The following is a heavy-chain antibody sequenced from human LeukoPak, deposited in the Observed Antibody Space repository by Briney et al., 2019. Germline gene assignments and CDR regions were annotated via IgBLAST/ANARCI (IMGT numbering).Heavy chain of an antibody. V-gene: IGHV3-48*03. Sequence: GGSLRLSCAASGFTFSTSEMTWVRQAPGKGLEWIAYVASGSTPIYYADSVRGRFTISRDNARNSLFLQMTSLRAGDTALYYCVREDNFDALDTWGQGTMVTVSS. D-gene: IGHD1-20*01. CDR3: VREDNFDALDT. CDR2: VASGSTPI. J-gene: IGHJ3*02. CDR1: GFTFSTSE.